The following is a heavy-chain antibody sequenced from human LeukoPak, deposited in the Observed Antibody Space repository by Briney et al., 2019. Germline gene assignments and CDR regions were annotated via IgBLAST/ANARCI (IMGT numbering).Heavy chain of an antibody. CDR1: GFTFSTYW. CDR3: ARHYCSSTSCYMLTDFFDY. J-gene: IGHJ4*02. Sequence: GGSLRLSCAASGFTFSTYWMNWFRQTPGKGLEWVAKIKADGGEKDHVASVKGRFTISRDNAKNSLYLQMNSLRAEDTAVYYCARHYCSSTSCYMLTDFFDYWGQGTLVTVSS. D-gene: IGHD2-2*02. CDR2: IKADGGEK. V-gene: IGHV3-7*01.